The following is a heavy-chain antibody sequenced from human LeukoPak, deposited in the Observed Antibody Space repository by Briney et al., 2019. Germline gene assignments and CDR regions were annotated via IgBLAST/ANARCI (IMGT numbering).Heavy chain of an antibody. CDR3: ARDYSKNGNWFDP. D-gene: IGHD4-11*01. CDR1: GFTFGSYA. J-gene: IGHJ5*02. CDR2: INSDGSST. Sequence: GGSLRLSCAASGFTFGSYAMSWVRQAPGKGLVWVSRINSDGSSTSYADSVKGRFTISRDTAKNTLYLQMNSLRAEDTAVYYCARDYSKNGNWFDPWGQGTLVTVSS. V-gene: IGHV3-74*01.